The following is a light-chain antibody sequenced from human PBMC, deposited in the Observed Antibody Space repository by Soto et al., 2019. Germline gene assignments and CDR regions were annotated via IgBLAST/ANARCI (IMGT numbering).Light chain of an antibody. V-gene: IGKV1-5*03. Sequence: DIQMTQSPSSLSASVGDRVTITCRASQIINTWLAWYQQKPGKAPKLVIYRASNLVNGVPSRFSGSGSGTEFTLTISGLQPDDFSIYYCQQYETYSGTFGPGTKVDL. CDR2: RAS. CDR3: QQYETYSGT. J-gene: IGKJ3*01. CDR1: QIINTW.